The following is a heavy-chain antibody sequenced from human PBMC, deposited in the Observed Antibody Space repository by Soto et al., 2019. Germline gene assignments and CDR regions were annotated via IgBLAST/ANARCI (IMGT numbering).Heavy chain of an antibody. D-gene: IGHD3-10*01. V-gene: IGHV3-23*01. Sequence: GGSLRLSCAASGFTFSSYAMSWVRQAPGKGLEWVSAISGSGGSTYYADSVKGRFTISRDNSKNTLYLQMNSLRAEDTAVYYCAKDRVLWFGELTPDAFDIWGQGTMVTVSS. CDR2: ISGSGGST. CDR3: AKDRVLWFGELTPDAFDI. J-gene: IGHJ3*02. CDR1: GFTFSSYA.